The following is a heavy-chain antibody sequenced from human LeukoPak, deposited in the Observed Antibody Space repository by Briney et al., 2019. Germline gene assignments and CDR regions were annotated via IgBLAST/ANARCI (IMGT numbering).Heavy chain of an antibody. CDR2: IYTSGST. Sequence: SETLSLTCTVSGGSISGGSYYWSGIRQPARKGLEWIERIYTSGSTNYNPSLKSRVTISVDTSKNQFSLKLSSVTAADTAVYYCARDQSSSGWSRGFDYWGQGTLVTVSS. CDR1: GGSISGGSYY. D-gene: IGHD6-19*01. J-gene: IGHJ4*02. V-gene: IGHV4-61*02. CDR3: ARDQSSSGWSRGFDY.